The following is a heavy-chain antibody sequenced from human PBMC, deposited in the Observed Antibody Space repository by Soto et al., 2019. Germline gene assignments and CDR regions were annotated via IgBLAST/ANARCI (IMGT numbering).Heavy chain of an antibody. D-gene: IGHD3-3*01. CDR1: GGTFSSYT. J-gene: IGHJ4*02. CDR2: IIPILGIA. Sequence: GASVKVSCKASGGTFSSYTISWVRQAPGQGLEWMGRIIPILGIANYAQKFQGRVTITADESTSTAYMELSSLRSEDTAVYYCATSYYDFWSGYYKFRSLFAYWGQGTLVTVSS. V-gene: IGHV1-69*02. CDR3: ATSYYDFWSGYYKFRSLFAY.